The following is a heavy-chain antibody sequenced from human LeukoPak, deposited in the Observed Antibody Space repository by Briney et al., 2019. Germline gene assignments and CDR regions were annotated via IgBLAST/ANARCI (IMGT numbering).Heavy chain of an antibody. CDR3: AKTPVTIFGVVIPFYYYMDV. J-gene: IGHJ6*03. D-gene: IGHD3-3*01. CDR2: ISGSGGST. CDR1: GFTFSSYA. Sequence: GGSLXLSCAASGFTFSSYAMSWVRQAPGKGLEWVSAISGSGGSTYYADSVKGRFTISRDNSKNTLYLQMNSLRAEDTAVYYCAKTPVTIFGVVIPFYYYMDVWGKGTTVTVSS. V-gene: IGHV3-23*01.